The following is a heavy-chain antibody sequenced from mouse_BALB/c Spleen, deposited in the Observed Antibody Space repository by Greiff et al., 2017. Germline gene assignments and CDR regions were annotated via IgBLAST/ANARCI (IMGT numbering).Heavy chain of an antibody. V-gene: IGHV5-12-2*01. D-gene: IGHD1-1*01. CDR2: ISNGGGST. Sequence: EVMLVESGGGLVQPGGSLKLSCAASGFTFSSYTMSWVRQTPEKRLEWVAYISNGGGSTYYPDTVKGRFTISRDNAKNTLYLQMSSLKSEDTAMYYCARQYYYGYAMDYWGQGTSVTVSS. J-gene: IGHJ4*01. CDR1: GFTFSSYT. CDR3: ARQYYYGYAMDY.